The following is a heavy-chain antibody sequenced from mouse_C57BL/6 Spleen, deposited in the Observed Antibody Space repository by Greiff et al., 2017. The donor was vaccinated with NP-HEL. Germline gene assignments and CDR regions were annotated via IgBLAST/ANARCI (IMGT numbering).Heavy chain of an antibody. D-gene: IGHD1-1*01. J-gene: IGHJ2*01. CDR3: AREEVITTASYFDY. V-gene: IGHV1-64*01. CDR1: GYTFTSYW. CDR2: IHPNSGST. Sequence: QVQLKQPGAELVKPGASVKLSCKASGYTFTSYWMHWVKQRPGQGLEWIGMIHPNSGSTNYNEKFKSKATLTVDKSSSTAYMQLSSLTSEDSAVYYCAREEVITTASYFDYWGQGTTLTVSS.